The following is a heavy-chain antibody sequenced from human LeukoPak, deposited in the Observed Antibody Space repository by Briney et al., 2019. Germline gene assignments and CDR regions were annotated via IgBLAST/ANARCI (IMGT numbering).Heavy chain of an antibody. CDR1: GFTFSSYG. CDR2: ISYDGSNK. CDR3: AKDRQQLVLHWYFDL. V-gene: IGHV3-30*18. J-gene: IGHJ2*01. D-gene: IGHD6-13*01. Sequence: GGSLRLSCAASGFTFSSYGMHWVRQAPGKGLEWVAVISYDGSNKYYADSVKGRFTISRDNSRNTLFLQMNSLRAEDTAVYYCAKDRQQLVLHWYFDLWGRGTQVTVSS.